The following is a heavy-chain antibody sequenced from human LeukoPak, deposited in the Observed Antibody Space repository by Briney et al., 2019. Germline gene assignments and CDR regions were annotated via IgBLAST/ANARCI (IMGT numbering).Heavy chain of an antibody. V-gene: IGHV3-53*01. D-gene: IGHD1-14*01. CDR1: GFTVITND. J-gene: IGHJ4*02. Sequence: GGSLRLSCAASGFTVITNDMTWVRQAPGKGLEWVSVLYSDGNTKYADSVQGRFTISRDNSKDTLYLEMNSLSPDDTAVYYCARGVEPLAANTLAYWGQGTLVTVSS. CDR3: ARGVEPLAANTLAY. CDR2: LYSDGNT.